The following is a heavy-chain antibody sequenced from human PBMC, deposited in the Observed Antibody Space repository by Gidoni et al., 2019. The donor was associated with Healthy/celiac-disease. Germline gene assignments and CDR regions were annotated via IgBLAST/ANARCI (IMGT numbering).Heavy chain of an antibody. J-gene: IGHJ4*02. D-gene: IGHD3-10*01. CDR2: IFHSGST. Sequence: QLQLQESGSRQVKPSQPLSLTCAVSGGSIRSGDYSWSWIRQPPGKGLEWIGYIFHSGSTYYIPSLKTRVTISIDRSKNQFSLILTSVTAADTAVYYCARALWFGGYYFDSWGQGTLVTVSS. CDR1: GGSIRSGDYS. V-gene: IGHV4-30-2*01. CDR3: ARALWFGGYYFDS.